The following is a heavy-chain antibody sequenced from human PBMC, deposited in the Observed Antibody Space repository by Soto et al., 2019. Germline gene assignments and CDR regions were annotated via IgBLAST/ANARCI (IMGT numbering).Heavy chain of an antibody. J-gene: IGHJ3*02. CDR3: TTGIYYDNHGGAFDI. D-gene: IGHD3-22*01. Sequence: GGSLRLSCAASGFTFSNAWMNWVRKAPGKGLEWVGRIKSKTDGGTTDYAAPVKGRFTISRDDSKNTLYLQMNSLKTEDTAVYYCTTGIYYDNHGGAFDIWGQGTMVTVSS. CDR2: IKSKTDGGTT. CDR1: GFTFSNAW. V-gene: IGHV3-15*07.